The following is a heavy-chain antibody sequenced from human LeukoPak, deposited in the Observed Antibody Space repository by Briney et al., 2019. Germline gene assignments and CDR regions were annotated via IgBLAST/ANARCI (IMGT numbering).Heavy chain of an antibody. CDR1: GGSISSYY. V-gene: IGHV4-59*01. CDR3: ARGAYCGGDCYYGVGAFDI. D-gene: IGHD2-21*02. CDR2: IYYSGST. Sequence: SETLSLTCTVSGGSISSYYWSWIRQPPGKGLEWIGYIYYSGSTNYNPSLKSRVTISVDTSKNQFSLKLSSGTAADTAVYYCARGAYCGGDCYYGVGAFDIWGQGTMVTVSS. J-gene: IGHJ3*02.